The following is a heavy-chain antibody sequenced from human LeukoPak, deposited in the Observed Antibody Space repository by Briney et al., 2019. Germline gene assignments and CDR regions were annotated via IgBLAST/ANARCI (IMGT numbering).Heavy chain of an antibody. CDR3: FTRIIGTTDVDY. V-gene: IGHV3-73*01. CDR2: IRKKAENYAT. D-gene: IGHD1-20*01. Sequence: GGSLRLSCAASGFSFSGSTMHWVRQASGKGLEFLGRIRKKAENYATSYGASVRGRFTISRDDSKNTAYLQMNSLETEDTAVYYCFTRIIGTTDVDYWGQGTLVTVSS. J-gene: IGHJ4*02. CDR1: GFSFSGST.